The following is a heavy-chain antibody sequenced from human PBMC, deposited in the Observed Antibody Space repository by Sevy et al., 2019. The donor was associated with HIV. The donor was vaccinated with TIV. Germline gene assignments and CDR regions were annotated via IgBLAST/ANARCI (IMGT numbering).Heavy chain of an antibody. J-gene: IGHJ4*02. CDR1: GGAISSSSYD. Sequence: SETLSLTCTVSGGAISSSSYDWGRIRQPPGKGQEWIGSMYSSGNTYYNPSLKSRVTIFVDTSKNQISLKLTSVTAADTAVYYCARQGGIVDRAFDYWGQGTLVTVSS. V-gene: IGHV4-39*01. CDR3: ARQGGIVDRAFDY. CDR2: MYSSGNT. D-gene: IGHD2-21*01.